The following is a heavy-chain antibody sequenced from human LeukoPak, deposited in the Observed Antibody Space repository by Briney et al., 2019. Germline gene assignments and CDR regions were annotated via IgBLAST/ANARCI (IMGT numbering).Heavy chain of an antibody. CDR2: ISYDANTK. CDR1: GFSFSDYA. Sequence: GGSLRLSCVVSGFSFSDYAMHWVRQAPGKGLEWAAVISYDANTKYYADSVRGRFTISRDNSKNTLYLQMNSLRAEDTAVYYCAKWARYCTNGVCYYFDYWGQGTLVTVSS. D-gene: IGHD2-8*01. CDR3: AKWARYCTNGVCYYFDY. J-gene: IGHJ4*02. V-gene: IGHV3-30*18.